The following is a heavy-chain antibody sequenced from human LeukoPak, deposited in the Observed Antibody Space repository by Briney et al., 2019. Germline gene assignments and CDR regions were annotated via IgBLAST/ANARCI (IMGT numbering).Heavy chain of an antibody. CDR1: GFTFSSYA. Sequence: PGGSLRLSCAASGFTFSSYAMSWVRQAPGKGLEWVSAISGSGGSTYYADSVKGRFTISRDNSKNTLYLQMNSLRAEDTAVYYCANSDGGYEMSWFDPWGQGTLVTVSS. CDR3: ANSDGGYEMSWFDP. V-gene: IGHV3-23*01. D-gene: IGHD5-12*01. J-gene: IGHJ5*02. CDR2: ISGSGGST.